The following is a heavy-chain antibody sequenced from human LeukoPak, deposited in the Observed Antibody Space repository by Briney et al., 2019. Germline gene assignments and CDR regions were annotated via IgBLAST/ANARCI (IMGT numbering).Heavy chain of an antibody. J-gene: IGHJ6*01. CDR1: GGTFSSYA. CDR3: ARAPLTHIVVVTDTQSYYGMGV. D-gene: IGHD2-21*02. Sequence: GSAVNDTCKASGGTFSSYAISWVRQAPGQGLEWMGGIIPIFGTANYAQKFQGRVTITADESTSTAYMELSSLRSEDTAVYYCARAPLTHIVVVTDTQSYYGMGVWGQGTTVTVSS. CDR2: IIPIFGTA. V-gene: IGHV1-69*01.